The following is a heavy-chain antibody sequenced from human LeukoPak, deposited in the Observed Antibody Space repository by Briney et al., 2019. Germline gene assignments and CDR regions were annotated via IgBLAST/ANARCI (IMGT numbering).Heavy chain of an antibody. CDR3: AKVKYYYGSGSLIGMDV. V-gene: IGHV3-23*01. D-gene: IGHD3-10*01. CDR1: GFTFSSYA. CDR2: ISGSGGST. J-gene: IGHJ6*02. Sequence: PGGSLRLSCAASGFTFSSYAMSWVRQAPGKGLEWVSAISGSGGSTYYADSVKGRFTISRDNSKNTLYLQMNSLRAEDTAVYYCAKVKYYYGSGSLIGMDVWGQGTTVTVSS.